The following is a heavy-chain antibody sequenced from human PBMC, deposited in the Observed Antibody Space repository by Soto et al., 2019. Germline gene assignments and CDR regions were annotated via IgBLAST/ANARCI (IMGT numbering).Heavy chain of an antibody. D-gene: IGHD2-15*01. CDR1: GFTFSSYG. V-gene: IGHV3-30*18. CDR2: ISYDGSNK. Sequence: PGGSLRLSCAASGFTFSSYGMHWVRQAPGKGLEWVAVISYDGSNKYYADSVRGRFTISRDNSKNTLYLQMNSLRAEDTAVDYCAKSQSSRSDYYYYGMDVWGQGTTVTVSS. J-gene: IGHJ6*02. CDR3: AKSQSSRSDYYYYGMDV.